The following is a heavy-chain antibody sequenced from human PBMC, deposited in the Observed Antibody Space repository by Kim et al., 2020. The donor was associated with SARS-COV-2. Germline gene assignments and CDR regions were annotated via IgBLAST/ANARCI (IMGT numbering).Heavy chain of an antibody. CDR3: VKDKSYDSSGYYLGY. CDR1: GFTFSSYA. D-gene: IGHD3-22*01. CDR2: ISSNGGST. J-gene: IGHJ4*02. Sequence: GGSLRLSCSASGFTFSSYAMHWVRQAPGKGLEYVSAISSNGGSTYYADSVKGRFTISRDNSKNTLYLQMSSLRAEDTAVYYCVKDKSYDSSGYYLGYWGQGTLVTVAS. V-gene: IGHV3-64D*09.